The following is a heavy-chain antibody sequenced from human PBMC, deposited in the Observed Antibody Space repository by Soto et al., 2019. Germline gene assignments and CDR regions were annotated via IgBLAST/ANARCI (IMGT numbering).Heavy chain of an antibody. CDR3: AKDLLELQGNWFDP. CDR1: GFTFSSYA. CDR2: ISGSGGST. D-gene: IGHD1-7*01. Sequence: GGSLRLSCAASGFTFSSYAMSWVRQAPGKGLEWVPAISGSGGSTYYADSVKGRFTISRDNSKNTLYLQMNSLRAEDTAVYYCAKDLLELQGNWFDPWGQGTLVTVSS. J-gene: IGHJ5*02. V-gene: IGHV3-23*01.